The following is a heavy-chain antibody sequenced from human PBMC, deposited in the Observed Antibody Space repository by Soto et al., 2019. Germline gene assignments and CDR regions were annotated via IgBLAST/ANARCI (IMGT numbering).Heavy chain of an antibody. CDR2: ISGSGGST. Sequence: GGSLRLSCAASGFTFSSYAMSWVRQAPGKGLEWVSAISGSGGSTYYADSVKGRFTISRDNSKNTLYLQMNSLRAEDTAVYYCAGKWLLHYYYGMDVWGQGTTVTVSS. CDR3: AGKWLLHYYYGMDV. D-gene: IGHD3-22*01. V-gene: IGHV3-23*01. J-gene: IGHJ6*02. CDR1: GFTFSSYA.